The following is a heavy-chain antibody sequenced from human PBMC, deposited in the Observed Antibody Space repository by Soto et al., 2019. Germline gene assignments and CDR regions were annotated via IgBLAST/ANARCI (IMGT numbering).Heavy chain of an antibody. CDR2: IYHSGST. V-gene: IGHV4-30-2*01. D-gene: IGHD2-15*01. J-gene: IGHJ5*02. Sequence: SETLSLTCGVSGGSISSGGYSWSWIRQPPGKGLEWIGYIYHSGSTYYNPSLKSRVTISVDRSKNQFSLKLSSVTAADTAVYYCDRTSRRWFPYNRFDPWGQGTLVTVYS. CDR1: GGSISSGGYS. CDR3: DRTSRRWFPYNRFDP.